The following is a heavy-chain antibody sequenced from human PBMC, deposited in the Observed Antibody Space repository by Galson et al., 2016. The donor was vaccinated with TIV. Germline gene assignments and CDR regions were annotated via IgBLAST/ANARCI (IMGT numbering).Heavy chain of an antibody. CDR2: IYDSGTT. CDR3: ARWAETGSYYDYFQH. V-gene: IGHV4-31*03. CDR1: GGSISSGAYH. J-gene: IGHJ1*01. D-gene: IGHD1-26*01. Sequence: LSLTCNFSGGSISSGAYHWSWIRQHPGKALEWIGNIYDSGTTYYNPSLQSRVTISVDTSQNQFSLKLSSVTAADTAVYYCARWAETGSYYDYFQHWGQGTLVTVSS.